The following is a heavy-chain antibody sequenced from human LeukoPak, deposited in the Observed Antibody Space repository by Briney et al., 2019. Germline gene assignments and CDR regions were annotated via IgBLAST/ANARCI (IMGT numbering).Heavy chain of an antibody. V-gene: IGHV4-39*01. CDR2: IYYTGTT. CDR3: ARQEIGLRSFDP. Sequence: SETLSLTCTVSGGSISSSLYHWGWIRQSPGKNLEWLGSIYYTGTTHYNPSLKSRVTISVDTSKNQFSLNLSSVTAADTAVYYCARQEIGLRSFDPWGQGTLVTVSS. J-gene: IGHJ5*02. CDR1: GGSISSSLYH. D-gene: IGHD3/OR15-3a*01.